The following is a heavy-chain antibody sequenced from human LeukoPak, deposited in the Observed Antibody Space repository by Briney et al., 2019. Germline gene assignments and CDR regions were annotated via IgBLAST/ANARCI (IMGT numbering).Heavy chain of an antibody. CDR1: GFTFSTYS. CDR3: ARVRGGEIDY. J-gene: IGHJ4*02. Sequence: GGSPRLSCAASGFTFSTYSMNWVRQAPGKGLEWISSISTSSSYIYYADSVKGRFTISRDYAKSSLYLQMNSLRAEDTAVYYCARVRGGEIDYWGQGTLVTVSS. V-gene: IGHV3-21*01. CDR2: ISTSSSYI. D-gene: IGHD3-16*01.